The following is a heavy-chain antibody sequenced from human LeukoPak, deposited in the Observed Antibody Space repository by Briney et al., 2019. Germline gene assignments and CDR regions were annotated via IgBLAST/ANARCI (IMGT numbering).Heavy chain of an antibody. CDR2: INPSGGST. D-gene: IGHD3-22*01. CDR3: ARDEPLAPYYYDSSGYLPFDY. CDR1: GYTFTSYY. V-gene: IGHV1-46*01. J-gene: IGHJ4*02. Sequence: ASVKVSCRASGYTFTSYYMHWVRQAPGQGLEWMGIINPSGGSTSYAQKFQGRVAMTRDMSTSTVYMELSSLRSEDTAVYYCARDEPLAPYYYDSSGYLPFDYWGQGTLVTVSS.